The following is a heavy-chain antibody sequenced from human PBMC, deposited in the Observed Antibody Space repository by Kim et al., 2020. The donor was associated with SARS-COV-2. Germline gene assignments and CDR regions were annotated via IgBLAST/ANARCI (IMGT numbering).Heavy chain of an antibody. CDR2: IIPIFGTA. J-gene: IGHJ6*02. V-gene: IGHV1-69*13. CDR3: ARELITMVRGSSPHVAPQKYGMDV. CDR1: GGTFSSYA. Sequence: SVKVSCKASGGTFSSYAISWVRQAPGQGLEWMGGIIPIFGTANYAQKFQGRVTITADESTSTAYMELSSLRSEDTAVYYCARELITMVRGSSPHVAPQKYGMDVWGQGTTVTVSS. D-gene: IGHD3-10*01.